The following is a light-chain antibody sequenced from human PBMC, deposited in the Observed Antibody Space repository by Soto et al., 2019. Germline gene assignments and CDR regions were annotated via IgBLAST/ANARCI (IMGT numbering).Light chain of an antibody. J-gene: IGLJ1*01. CDR2: AGS. Sequence: QSVLTQPASVSGSPGQSITISCTGTSSDVGSYNLDSWSPQHPGKAPKLMIYAGSKRPSGVSNRFTGSKSGKTASLTRSGLQAEDEADYYCCSYAGSSTFANYVFGNRTKVTVL. V-gene: IGLV2-23*03. CDR3: CSYAGSSTFANYV. CDR1: SSDVGSYNL.